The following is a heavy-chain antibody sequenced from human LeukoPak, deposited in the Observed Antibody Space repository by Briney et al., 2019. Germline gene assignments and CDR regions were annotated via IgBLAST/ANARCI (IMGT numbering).Heavy chain of an antibody. CDR2: IYRSGTT. CDR1: GFTFSTFAM. V-gene: IGHV4-4*02. Sequence: GSLRLSCAASGFTFSTFAMVWVRQPPGKGLEWIGEIYRSGTTNYKPSLKSRVTISLDKSRNHFSLKLTSVTAADSAVYYCARRSPYSTGWSSYFDYWGQGALVTVSS. J-gene: IGHJ4*02. CDR3: ARRSPYSTGWSSYFDY. D-gene: IGHD6-19*01.